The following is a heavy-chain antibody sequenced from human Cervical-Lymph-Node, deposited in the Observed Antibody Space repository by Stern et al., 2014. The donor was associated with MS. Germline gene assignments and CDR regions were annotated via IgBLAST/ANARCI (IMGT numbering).Heavy chain of an antibody. J-gene: IGHJ4*02. V-gene: IGHV7-4-1*02. CDR2: IHTNTGNP. CDR1: GYRFTSYG. CDR3: LSDYN. Sequence: QVQLVQSGSELKKPGASVKVSCTGHGYRFTSYGMNWVRQAPGQGLEWMGRIHTNTGNPTYAQDFTGRFVFSLDTSVSTAYLEITSLKAEDTAVYYCLSDYNWGQGTLVTVSS. D-gene: IGHD5-24*01.